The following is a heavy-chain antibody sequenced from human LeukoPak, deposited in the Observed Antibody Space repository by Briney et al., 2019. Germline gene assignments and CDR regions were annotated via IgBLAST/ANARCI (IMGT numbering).Heavy chain of an antibody. CDR3: AKDEGPNRYNWNYHNWFNP. CDR2: IKQDGSEK. D-gene: IGHD1-7*01. CDR1: GFTFSSYW. J-gene: IGHJ5*02. Sequence: GGSLRLSCAASGFTFSSYWMSWVRQAPGKGLEWVANIKQDGSEKYYVDSVKGRFTISRDNSKNTLYLQMNSLRAEDTAVYYCAKDEGPNRYNWNYHNWFNPWGQGTLVTVSS. V-gene: IGHV3-7*03.